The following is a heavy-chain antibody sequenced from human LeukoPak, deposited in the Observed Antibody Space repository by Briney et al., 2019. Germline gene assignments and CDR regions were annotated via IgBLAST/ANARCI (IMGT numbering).Heavy chain of an antibody. CDR1: GGSISSYY. CDR3: ARGDPRRSHYYYYYMDV. CDR2: IYTSGST. V-gene: IGHV4-4*07. J-gene: IGHJ6*03. D-gene: IGHD1-14*01. Sequence: SETLSLTCTVSGGSISSYYWSWIRQPAGKGLEWIGRIYTSGSTNYNPSFKSRVTMSVDTSRNQFSLKLSSVTAADTAVYYCARGDPRRSHYYYYYMDVWGKGTTVTVSS.